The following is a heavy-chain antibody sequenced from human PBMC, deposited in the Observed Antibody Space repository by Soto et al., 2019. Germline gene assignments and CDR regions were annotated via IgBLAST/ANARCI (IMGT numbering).Heavy chain of an antibody. CDR1: GYTFSSYA. CDR3: ARAIGPRAFDI. J-gene: IGHJ3*02. D-gene: IGHD3-16*02. CDR2: INAGYGNT. V-gene: IGHV1-3*01. Sequence: QVQLVQAGAEVKKPGASVKVSCKASGYTFSSYAMHWVRQAPGQRLEWMGWINAGYGNTKYSQKFQGRVTITRDTSASTAYMELSSLRSEDTAVYYCARAIGPRAFDIWGQGTMVTVSS.